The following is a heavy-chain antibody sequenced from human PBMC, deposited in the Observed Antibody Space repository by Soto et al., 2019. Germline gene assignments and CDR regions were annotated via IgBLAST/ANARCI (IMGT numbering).Heavy chain of an antibody. CDR2: LWSAGLT. CDR3: ARELPPDV. D-gene: IGHD2-15*01. J-gene: IGHJ4*02. CDR1: GFTVSSNY. Sequence: PGGSLRLSCAASGFTVSSNYMTWVRQAPGKGLEWVSILWSAGLTYYADSVKGRFTISRDNSKNTLYLQMTSLRAEDSAVYYCARELPPDVWGQGTLVTVSS. V-gene: IGHV3-53*01.